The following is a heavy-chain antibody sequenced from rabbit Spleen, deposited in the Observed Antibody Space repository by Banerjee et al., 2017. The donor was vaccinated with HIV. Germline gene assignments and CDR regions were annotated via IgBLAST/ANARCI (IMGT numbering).Heavy chain of an antibody. D-gene: IGHD1-1*01. V-gene: IGHV1S45*01. Sequence: QEQLVESGGGLVQPEGSLTLTCTGSGFSFSSSYYMCWVRQAPGKGPEWIACIYIVDGSKWYASWVSGRFTISKTSSTTVTLQMTSLTAADTATYFCARDTIHTGGFYFALWGQGTLVTVS. J-gene: IGHJ4*01. CDR1: GFSFSSSYY. CDR3: ARDTIHTGGFYFAL. CDR2: IYIVDGSK.